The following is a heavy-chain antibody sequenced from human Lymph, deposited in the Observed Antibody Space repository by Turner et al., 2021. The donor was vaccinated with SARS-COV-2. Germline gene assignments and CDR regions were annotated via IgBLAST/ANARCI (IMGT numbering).Heavy chain of an antibody. V-gene: IGHV1-2*02. Sequence: QVQLVHAGAEGKTRGASVKAASKAADYSFTGNYMHWLRQAPVQGPGWMGWINPNSGGTNYAKKFQGRVTMTRETSISPAYMELSRLRSDDTAVYYCARDVERYNDFWSGYSGGYGLDVWGQGTTVTVSS. CDR3: ARDVERYNDFWSGYSGGYGLDV. J-gene: IGHJ6*02. CDR1: DYSFTGNY. D-gene: IGHD3-3*01. CDR2: INPNSGGT.